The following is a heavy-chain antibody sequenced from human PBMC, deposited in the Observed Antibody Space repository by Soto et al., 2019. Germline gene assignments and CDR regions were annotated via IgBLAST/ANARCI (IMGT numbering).Heavy chain of an antibody. Sequence: EVQLLESGGGLVQPGGSLRLSCAASGITFSSYAMNWVRQAPGKGLEWVSVISNRGDITYYADSVKGRFTISRDNSKNTLYLQLNSLRAEDTAMYYCAKDKEVATIGGAFDYWGQGTLLTVSS. D-gene: IGHD5-12*01. V-gene: IGHV3-23*01. CDR1: GITFSSYA. J-gene: IGHJ4*02. CDR2: ISNRGDIT. CDR3: AKDKEVATIGGAFDY.